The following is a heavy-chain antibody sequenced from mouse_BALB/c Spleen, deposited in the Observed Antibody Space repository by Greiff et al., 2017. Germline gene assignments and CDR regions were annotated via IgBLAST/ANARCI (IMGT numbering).Heavy chain of an antibody. Sequence: EVMLVESGGGLVKPGGSLKLSCAASGFAFSSYDMSWVRQTPEKRLEWVAYISSGGGSTYYPDTVKGRFTISRDNAKNTLYLQMSSLKSEDTAMYYCARQSDGYYVGFAYWGQGTLVTVSA. D-gene: IGHD2-3*01. CDR2: ISSGGGST. CDR3: ARQSDGYYVGFAY. CDR1: GFAFSSYD. V-gene: IGHV5-12-1*01. J-gene: IGHJ3*01.